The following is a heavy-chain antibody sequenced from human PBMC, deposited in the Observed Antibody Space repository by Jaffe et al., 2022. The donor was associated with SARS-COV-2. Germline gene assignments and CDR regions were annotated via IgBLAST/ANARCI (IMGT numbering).Heavy chain of an antibody. V-gene: IGHV4-59*01. CDR2: IYYSGST. CDR3: ARMREYSSSWYEIYAFDI. D-gene: IGHD6-13*01. CDR1: GGSISSYY. J-gene: IGHJ3*02. Sequence: QVQLQESGPGLVKPSETLSLTCTVSGGSISSYYWSWIRQPPGKGLEWIGYIYYSGSTNYNPSLKSRVTISVDTSKNQFSLKLSSVTAADTAVYYCARMREYSSSWYEIYAFDIWGQGTMVTVSS.